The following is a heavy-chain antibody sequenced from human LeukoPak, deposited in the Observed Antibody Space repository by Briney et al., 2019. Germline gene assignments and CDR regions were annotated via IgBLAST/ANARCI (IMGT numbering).Heavy chain of an antibody. CDR2: INHSGRT. V-gene: IGHV4-34*01. CDR1: GGSFSGYY. D-gene: IGHD6-13*01. J-gene: IGHJ4*02. CDR3: ARALYSSSALDY. Sequence: PSETLSLTCAVSGGSFSGYYWTWIRQPPGKGLEWIGEINHSGRTNYNPSLKSRVIISVDTSKNQFSLKLNSVTAADTAVYYCARALYSSSALDYWGQGTLVTVSS.